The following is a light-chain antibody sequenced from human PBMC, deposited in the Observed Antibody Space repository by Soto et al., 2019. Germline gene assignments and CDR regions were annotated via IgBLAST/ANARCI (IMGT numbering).Light chain of an antibody. J-gene: IGLJ1*01. CDR2: DVS. CDR3: CSYTGSYV. V-gene: IGLV2-11*01. CDR1: SSDVGGYNY. Sequence: QSALTQPRSVSGSPGQSVTNSCTGTSSDVGGYNYVSWYQQHPGKAPKLMIYDVSKRPSGVPDRFSGSKSGNTASLTISGLQAEDEADYYCCSYTGSYVFGTGTKLTVL.